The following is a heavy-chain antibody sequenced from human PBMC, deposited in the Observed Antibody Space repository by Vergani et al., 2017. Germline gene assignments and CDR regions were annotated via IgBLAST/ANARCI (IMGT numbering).Heavy chain of an antibody. Sequence: QVQLQQWGGGLLKPSETLSLTCVVNGGSFTSYHWTWIRQSPGEGLEWVGDIDHTGRPDYNPSLKSRLTMSVDKSRNQFSLTLNSVTATDTAIYFCASVNTETNGHLYYYYNMDVWGQGTAVPVS. CDR3: ASVNTETNGHLYYYYNMDV. J-gene: IGHJ6*03. D-gene: IGHD4-11*01. CDR2: IDHTGRP. V-gene: IGHV4-34*01. CDR1: GGSFTSYH.